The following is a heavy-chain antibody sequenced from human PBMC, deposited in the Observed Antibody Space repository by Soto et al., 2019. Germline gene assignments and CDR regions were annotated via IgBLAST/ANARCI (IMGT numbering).Heavy chain of an antibody. Sequence: AAVKVSCKASGYTFTSYYMHWVRQAPGQGLEWMGIINPSGGSTSYAQKFQGRVTMTRDTSTRTVYMELSSLRSEDTAVYYCEENSGEYSGPRWRGGMDAGGKGTRVTVPS. CDR2: INPSGGST. V-gene: IGHV1-46*01. D-gene: IGHD5-12*01. J-gene: IGHJ6*04. CDR3: EENSGEYSGPRWRGGMDA. CDR1: GYTFTSYY.